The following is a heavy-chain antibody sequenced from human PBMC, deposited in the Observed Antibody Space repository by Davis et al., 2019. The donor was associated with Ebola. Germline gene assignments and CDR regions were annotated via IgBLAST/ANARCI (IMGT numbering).Heavy chain of an antibody. V-gene: IGHV4-39*07. D-gene: IGHD6-13*01. CDR2: IYYSGST. J-gene: IGHJ6*03. Sequence: PSETLSLTCTVSGGSISSSSYYWGWIRQPPGKGLEWIGSIYYSGSTYYNLSLKSRVTISVDTSKNQFSLKLSSVTAADTAVYYCARGLSSSWHHYYYYMDVWGKGTTVTVSS. CDR3: ARGLSSSWHHYYYYMDV. CDR1: GGSISSSSYY.